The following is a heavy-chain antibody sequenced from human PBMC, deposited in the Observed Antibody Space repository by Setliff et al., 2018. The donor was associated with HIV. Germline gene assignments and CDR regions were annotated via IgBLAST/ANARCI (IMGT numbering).Heavy chain of an antibody. Sequence: GASVKVSCKTSGYTFTAHYIHWVRQAPGQGLEWVGFINPNTGSTNYPQKFQGRVTMTGDTSISAAFLELSSLTSDDTAVYYCARGANFPYSSSSDYWGQGTLVTAPQ. CDR3: ARGANFPYSSSSDY. CDR1: GYTFTAHY. J-gene: IGHJ4*02. V-gene: IGHV1-2*02. CDR2: INPNTGST. D-gene: IGHD6-6*01.